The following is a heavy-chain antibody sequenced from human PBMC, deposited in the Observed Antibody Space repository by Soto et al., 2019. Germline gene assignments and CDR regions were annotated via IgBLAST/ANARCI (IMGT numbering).Heavy chain of an antibody. CDR3: ALVITTVTTV. Sequence: QITLRESGPTLVTPTQTLTLTCTFSGFSLSTSGVGVGWIRQPPGTALEWLALIYWDDDKRYSPCLRSRLTITKDTSKSQVVLTMTNMHPVDTSTFYCALVITTVTTVWVQGTLVTVSS. V-gene: IGHV2-5*02. D-gene: IGHD4-17*01. CDR1: GFSLSTSGVG. CDR2: IYWDDDK. J-gene: IGHJ4*02.